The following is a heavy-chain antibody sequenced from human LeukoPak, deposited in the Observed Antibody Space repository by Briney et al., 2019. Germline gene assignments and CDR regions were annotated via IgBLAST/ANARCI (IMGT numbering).Heavy chain of an antibody. J-gene: IGHJ6*02. V-gene: IGHV3-21*01. CDR1: GFTFSSYS. CDR3: ARGASIQLWAQIPPWYYYGMDV. Sequence: GSLRLSCAASGFTFSSYSMNWVRQAPGKGLEWVSSISSSSSYIYYADSVKGRFTISRDNAKNSLYLQMNSLRAEDTAVYYCARGASIQLWAQIPPWYYYGMDVWGQGTTVTVSS. D-gene: IGHD5-18*01. CDR2: ISSSSSYI.